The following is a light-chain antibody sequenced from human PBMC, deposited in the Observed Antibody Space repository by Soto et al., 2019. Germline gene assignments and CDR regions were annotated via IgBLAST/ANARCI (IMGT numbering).Light chain of an antibody. J-gene: IGKJ2*01. CDR3: QPRYSTPYT. V-gene: IGKV1-39*01. CDR1: QSISSY. CDR2: AAS. Sequence: DIQMTQSPSSLSASVGDRVTITCRASQSISSYLNWYQQKPGKAPKVLIYAASSLQSGVPSRFSGSGSGTDFTLTISSLQPEDFATYYCQPRYSTPYTFGQGTKLEIK.